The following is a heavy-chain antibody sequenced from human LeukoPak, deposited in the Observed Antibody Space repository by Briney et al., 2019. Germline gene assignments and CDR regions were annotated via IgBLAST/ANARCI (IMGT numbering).Heavy chain of an antibody. D-gene: IGHD2-15*01. CDR1: GFTFSSYS. CDR2: ISSSSSYI. CDR3: ARDGLAAATLHWCFDL. J-gene: IGHJ2*01. Sequence: GGSLRLSCAASGFTFSSYSMSWVRQAPGKGLEWIASISSSSSYIHYADSVKGRFTISRDNARNSLYLQMNSLRAEDTAVYYCARDGLAAATLHWCFDLWGRGTLVTVSS. V-gene: IGHV3-21*01.